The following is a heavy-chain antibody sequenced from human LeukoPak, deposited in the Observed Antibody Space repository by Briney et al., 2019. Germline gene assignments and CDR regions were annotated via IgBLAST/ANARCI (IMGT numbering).Heavy chain of an antibody. CDR3: TTVTVCTGSSCPGAFDH. Sequence: GGSLRLSCAASEFTFSDAWMNWVRQAPGKGLEWVGRIKNKFNGETTDYAAPVKGRFTISRDDSKKTLYLQMNSLKADDTAVYFCTTVTVCTGSSCPGAFDHWGQGTLVTVSS. J-gene: IGHJ4*02. CDR2: IKNKFNGETT. D-gene: IGHD2-8*02. CDR1: EFTFSDAW. V-gene: IGHV3-15*01.